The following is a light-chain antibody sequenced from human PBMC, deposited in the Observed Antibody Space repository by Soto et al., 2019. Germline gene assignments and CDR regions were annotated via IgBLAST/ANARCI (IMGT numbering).Light chain of an antibody. CDR2: DAS. CDR1: QTVSNY. V-gene: IGKV3-11*01. J-gene: IGKJ4*01. CDR3: QLRSSWPT. Sequence: EIVFTQSPATLSLSPGERATLSCRASQTVSNYIAWYQHKPGQGPRLLIYDASNRAAGIPTRFRGSGSGTDFTLTITSLEPEDSAVYYCQLRSSWPTFGGGTKVEIK.